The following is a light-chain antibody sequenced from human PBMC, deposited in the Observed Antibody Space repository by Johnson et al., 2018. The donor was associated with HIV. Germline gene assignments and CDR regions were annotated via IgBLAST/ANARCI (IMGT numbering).Light chain of an antibody. J-gene: IGLJ1*01. Sequence: QPVLTQPPSVSAAPGQKVTISCSGSSSNIENNYVSWYQQLPGKAPKVLIYENNKRPSGIPDRFSGSKSGTSATLGITGLQTGDEADYYCGTWDSSLSDYVFGTGTKVTVL. CDR2: ENN. V-gene: IGLV1-51*02. CDR3: GTWDSSLSDYV. CDR1: SSNIENNY.